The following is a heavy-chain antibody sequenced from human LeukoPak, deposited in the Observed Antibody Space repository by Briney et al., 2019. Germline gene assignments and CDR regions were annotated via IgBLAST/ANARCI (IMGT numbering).Heavy chain of an antibody. CDR2: IYYSGST. D-gene: IGHD2-2*01. J-gene: IGHJ5*02. CDR1: GXSISSSSYY. Sequence: PSETLSLTCTVSGXSISSSSYYWGWIRQPPGKGLEWIGSIYYSGSTYYNPSLKSRVTISVDTSKNQFSLKLSSVTAADTAVYYCASFVRDIVVVPAARWFDPWGQGTLVTVSS. V-gene: IGHV4-39*01. CDR3: ASFVRDIVVVPAARWFDP.